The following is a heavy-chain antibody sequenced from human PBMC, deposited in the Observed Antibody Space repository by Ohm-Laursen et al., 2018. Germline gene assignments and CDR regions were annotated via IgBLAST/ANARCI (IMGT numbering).Heavy chain of an antibody. Sequence: SLRLSCAASGFTISNNYMNWVRQAPGKGLEWVSAISTSGGSTYYADSVKGRFTISRDNSKNTLFLQMNRLRVEDTAVYYCARRYSTSWAQDLWGQGTLVTVSS. CDR1: GFTISNNY. CDR3: ARRYSTSWAQDL. V-gene: IGHV3-23*01. CDR2: ISTSGGST. J-gene: IGHJ5*02. D-gene: IGHD6-13*01.